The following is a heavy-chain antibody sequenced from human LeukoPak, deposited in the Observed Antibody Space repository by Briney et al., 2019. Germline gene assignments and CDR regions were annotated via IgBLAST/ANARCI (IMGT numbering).Heavy chain of an antibody. V-gene: IGHV6-1*01. CDR3: ARGDYDFWSGTNLHFDY. CDR1: GDSVSSNSAA. J-gene: IGHJ4*02. CDR2: TYYRSKWYN. D-gene: IGHD3-3*01. Sequence: SQTLSLTCAISGDSVSSNSAAWNWIRQSPSRGLEWLGRTYYRSKWYNDYAVSVKSRITINPDTSKNQFSLQLNSVTPEDTAVYYCARGDYDFWSGTNLHFDYWGQRTLVTVSS.